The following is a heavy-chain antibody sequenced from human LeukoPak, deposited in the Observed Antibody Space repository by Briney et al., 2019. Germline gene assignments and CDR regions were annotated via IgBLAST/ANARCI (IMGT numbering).Heavy chain of an antibody. Sequence: GGSLRLSCAASGFTLSNYAMSWVRQAPGKGLEWVSSISGSNSRTNYADSVKGRFTISRDNSKNTLFPQMNSLRAEDTALYFCAKDMARSPKFELRKNYYYSGMDVWGRGTTVTVSS. J-gene: IGHJ6*02. CDR1: GFTLSNYA. CDR2: ISGSNSRT. V-gene: IGHV3-23*01. CDR3: AKDMARSPKFELRKNYYYSGMDV. D-gene: IGHD1-7*01.